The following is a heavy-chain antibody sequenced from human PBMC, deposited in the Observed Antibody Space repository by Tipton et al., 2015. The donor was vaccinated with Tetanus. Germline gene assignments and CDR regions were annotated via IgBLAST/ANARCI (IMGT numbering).Heavy chain of an antibody. CDR2: IGVSSSPI. Sequence: LSLTCAASGFTFSTYSMNWVRQAPGKGLEWVSSIGVSSSPIYYADSVKGRFTISRDNAKNSLLLQMNSLRDEDTAVYYCARGLCTSSSCPKPYFDYWGQGPLVTVSS. CDR1: GFTFSTYS. CDR3: ARGLCTSSSCPKPYFDY. V-gene: IGHV3-48*02. D-gene: IGHD2-2*01. J-gene: IGHJ4*02.